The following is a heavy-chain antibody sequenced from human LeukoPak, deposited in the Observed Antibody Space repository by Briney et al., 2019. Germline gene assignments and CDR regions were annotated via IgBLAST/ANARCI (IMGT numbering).Heavy chain of an antibody. CDR3: ARSDYDILDY. Sequence: GGSLRLSCAASGFIFSNYYMHWVRQAPGKGLVWVSHINGDGSNVNYADSVKGRFTISRDNAKNTLYLQMNSLRAEDTAVYYCARSDYDILDYWGQGTLVTVSS. CDR2: INGDGSNV. V-gene: IGHV3-74*01. J-gene: IGHJ4*02. CDR1: GFIFSNYY. D-gene: IGHD3-9*01.